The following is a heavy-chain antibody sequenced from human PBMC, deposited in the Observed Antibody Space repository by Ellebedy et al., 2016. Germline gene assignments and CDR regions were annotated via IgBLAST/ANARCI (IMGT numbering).Heavy chain of an antibody. CDR3: ARGGGHSSSWANPLADY. J-gene: IGHJ4*02. V-gene: IGHV4-38-2*02. D-gene: IGHD6-13*01. Sequence: GSLRLSCTVSGYSISSGYYWGWIRQPPGKGLEWIGSVYHRGSTYYNPSLKSRVTISVDTSNNQFSLKLSSVTAADTAVYYCARGGGHSSSWANPLADYWGQGTLVTVSS. CDR2: VYHRGST. CDR1: GYSISSGYY.